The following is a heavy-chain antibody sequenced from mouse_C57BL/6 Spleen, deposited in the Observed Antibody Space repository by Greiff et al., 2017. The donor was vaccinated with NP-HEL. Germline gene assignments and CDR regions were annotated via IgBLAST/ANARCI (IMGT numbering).Heavy chain of an antibody. CDR3: ARKFGDYDGGLYAMDY. CDR1: GFSLTSYG. D-gene: IGHD2-4*01. Sequence: QVQLQQSGPGLVQPSQSLSITCTVSGFSLTSYGVHWVRQSPGKGLEWLGVIWSGGSTDYNAAFISRLSISKDNSKSQVFFKMNSLQADDTAIYYCARKFGDYDGGLYAMDYWGQGTSVTVSS. CDR2: IWSGGST. V-gene: IGHV2-2*01. J-gene: IGHJ4*01.